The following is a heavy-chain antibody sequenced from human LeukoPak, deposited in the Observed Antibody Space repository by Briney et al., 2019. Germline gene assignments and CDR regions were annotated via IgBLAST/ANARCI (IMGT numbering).Heavy chain of an antibody. D-gene: IGHD3-10*01. CDR3: AKDQRFGDLDDY. V-gene: IGHV3-23*01. J-gene: IGHJ4*02. CDR1: GFIFNNYA. CDR2: ISGTGATT. Sequence: GGSLRLSCAASGFIFNNYAMSWVRQAPGKGLEGVSSISGTGATTYYADSVKGRFAISRDNSKNTLYLQMSGLRAEDTAVYYCAKDQRFGDLDDYRGQGTLVTVSS.